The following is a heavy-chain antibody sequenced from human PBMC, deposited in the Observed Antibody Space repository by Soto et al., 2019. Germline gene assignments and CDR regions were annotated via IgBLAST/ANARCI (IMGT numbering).Heavy chain of an antibody. CDR3: VRGGYYGSGPMDV. D-gene: IGHD3-10*01. J-gene: IGHJ6*02. CDR2: IGTAGAT. V-gene: IGHV3-13*01. Sequence: EVQMVESGGGLVQPGGSLRLSCAASGFSFSSYDMHWVRQATGKGLDWVSAIGTAGATYYSDSVKGRFTISRENAKNSFYLQMNSLRAGDTAVYSCVRGGYYGSGPMDVWGPGTTVTVSS. CDR1: GFSFSSYD.